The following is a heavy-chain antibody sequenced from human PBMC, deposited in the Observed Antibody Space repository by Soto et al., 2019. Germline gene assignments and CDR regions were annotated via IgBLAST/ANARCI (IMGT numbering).Heavy chain of an antibody. D-gene: IGHD3-10*01. V-gene: IGHV3-23*01. CDR1: GFTFSSYA. CDR3: ARGRGYYYGSGSYYMDDFDI. J-gene: IGHJ3*02. CDR2: ISGSGGST. Sequence: EVQLLESGGGLVQPGGSLRLSCAASGFTFSSYAMSWVRQAPGKGLEWVSAISGSGGSTYYADSVKGRFTISRDNSKNTLYLQMNSLRAEDTAVYYCARGRGYYYGSGSYYMDDFDIWGQGTMVTVSS.